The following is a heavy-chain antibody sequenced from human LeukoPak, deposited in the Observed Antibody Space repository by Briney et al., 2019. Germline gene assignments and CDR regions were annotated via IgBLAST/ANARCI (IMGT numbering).Heavy chain of an antibody. CDR3: ARLKYYYDASGYRAEYFQH. CDR2: VSHSGST. J-gene: IGHJ1*01. CDR1: GYSISSDYY. D-gene: IGHD3-22*01. Sequence: SETLSLTCTVSGYSISSDYYWGWIRQPPGKGLEWIASVSHSGSTYYNPSLKSRVTISVYTSKNQFSLKLSSVTAADTAVYYCARLKYYYDASGYRAEYFQHWGQGTLVTVSS. V-gene: IGHV4-38-2*02.